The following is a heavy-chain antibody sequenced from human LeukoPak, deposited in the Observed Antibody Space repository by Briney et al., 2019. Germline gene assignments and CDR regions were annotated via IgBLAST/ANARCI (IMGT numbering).Heavy chain of an antibody. V-gene: IGHV1-18*01. CDR3: ARDAGSGSYYFGDAFDI. D-gene: IGHD1-26*01. CDR1: GYTFTSYA. J-gene: IGHJ3*02. Sequence: ASVKVSCKASGYTFTSYAMNWVRQAPGQGLEWMGWISAYNGNTNYAQKLQGRVTMTTDTSTSTAYMELRSLRSDDTAVYYCARDAGSGSYYFGDAFDIWGQGTMVTVSS. CDR2: ISAYNGNT.